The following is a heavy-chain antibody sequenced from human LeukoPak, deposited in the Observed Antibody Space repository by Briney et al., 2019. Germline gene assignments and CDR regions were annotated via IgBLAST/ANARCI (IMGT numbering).Heavy chain of an antibody. CDR2: IYYSGST. J-gene: IGHJ4*02. Sequence: SETLSLTCTVSGGSISSYYWSWIRQPPGKGLEWIGYIYYSGSTNYNPSLESRVTISVDTSKNQFSLKLSSVTAADTAVYYCARAKRVDTAMVRSFDYWGQGTLVTVSS. V-gene: IGHV4-59*01. CDR3: ARAKRVDTAMVRSFDY. D-gene: IGHD5-18*01. CDR1: GGSISSYY.